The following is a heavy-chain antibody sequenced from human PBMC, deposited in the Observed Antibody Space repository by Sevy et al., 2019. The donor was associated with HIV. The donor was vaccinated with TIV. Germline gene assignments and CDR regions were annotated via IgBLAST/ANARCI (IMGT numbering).Heavy chain of an antibody. Sequence: GGSLRLSCAASGFTVSSNYMSWVRQAPGKGLEWVSVIYSGGSTYYADSVKGRFTISRDNSKNTLYLQMNSLRAEDTAVYYCARGKSTSGEENFDYWGQRTLVTVSS. D-gene: IGHD3-16*01. CDR1: GFTVSSNY. CDR3: ARGKSTSGEENFDY. J-gene: IGHJ4*02. CDR2: IYSGGST. V-gene: IGHV3-53*01.